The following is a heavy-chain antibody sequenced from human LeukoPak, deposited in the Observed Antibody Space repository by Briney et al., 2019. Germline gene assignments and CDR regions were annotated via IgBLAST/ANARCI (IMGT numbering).Heavy chain of an antibody. V-gene: IGHV6-1*01. CDR3: ARDVWWDYFDY. CDR1: GDSVSSNSAT. D-gene: IGHD3-16*01. CDR2: TYYRSKWYN. Sequence: SQTLSLTCDISGDSVSSNSATWSWIRQSPSRGLEWLGRTYYRSKWYNDYALSVKSRITINPDTSKNQFSLQLNSVTPEDTAGYYCARDVWWDYFDYWGQGTLVTVSS. J-gene: IGHJ4*02.